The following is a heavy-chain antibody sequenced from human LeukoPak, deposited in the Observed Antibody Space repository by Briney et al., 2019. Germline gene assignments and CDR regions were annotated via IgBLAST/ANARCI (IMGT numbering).Heavy chain of an antibody. CDR3: ARQEGSYDILTGYYRQDAFDI. Sequence: GESLKISCKGSGYSFATYWIGWVRQMPGKGLEWMGIIYPGDSDTRYSPSFQGQVTISADKSISTAYLQWSSLKASDTAMYYCARQEGSYDILTGYYRQDAFDIWGLGTMVTVSS. D-gene: IGHD3-9*01. J-gene: IGHJ3*02. CDR2: IYPGDSDT. CDR1: GYSFATYW. V-gene: IGHV5-51*01.